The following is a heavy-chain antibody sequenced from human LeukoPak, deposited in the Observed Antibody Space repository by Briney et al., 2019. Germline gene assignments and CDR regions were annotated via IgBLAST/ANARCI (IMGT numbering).Heavy chain of an antibody. D-gene: IGHD3-22*01. CDR3: YSMIVVELCVINDY. V-gene: IGHV3-66*01. CDR2: IYSGGST. Sequence: GGSLRLSCAVSGFTVSSNYMSWVRQAPGKGLEWVSVIYSGGSTYYADSVKGRFTISRDNSKNTLYLQMNSLRAEETAAYYCYSMIVVELCVINDYWGQGTLVTVSS. CDR1: GFTVSSNY. J-gene: IGHJ4*02.